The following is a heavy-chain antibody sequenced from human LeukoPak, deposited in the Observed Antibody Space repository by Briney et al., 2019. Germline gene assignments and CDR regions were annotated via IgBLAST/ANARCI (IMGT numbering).Heavy chain of an antibody. J-gene: IGHJ4*02. CDR3: ITGRVVPAAIFVVEFDY. Sequence: GGSLRLSCAASGFTFTNAWMSWVRQAPGKGLEWVGRIKSKTDGGTTDYAAPVKGRFTISRDDSKNTLYLQMNSLKTEDTAMYYCITGRVVPAAIFVVEFDYWGQETLVTVSS. CDR1: GFTFTNAW. V-gene: IGHV3-15*01. CDR2: IKSKTDGGTT. D-gene: IGHD2-2*02.